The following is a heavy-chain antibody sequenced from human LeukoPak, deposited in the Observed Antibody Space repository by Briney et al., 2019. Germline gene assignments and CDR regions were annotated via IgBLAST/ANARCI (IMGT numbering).Heavy chain of an antibody. CDR2: IYYSGST. D-gene: IGHD6-19*01. CDR3: ARQSHSSGWPGGPDY. CDR1: GGSISSYY. J-gene: IGHJ4*02. V-gene: IGHV4-59*08. Sequence: SSETLSLTCTVSGGSISSYYWSWIRQPPGKGLEWIGYIYYSGSTNYNPSLKSRVTISVDTSKNQFSLKLSSVTAADTAVYYCARQSHSSGWPGGPDYWGQRTLVTVSS.